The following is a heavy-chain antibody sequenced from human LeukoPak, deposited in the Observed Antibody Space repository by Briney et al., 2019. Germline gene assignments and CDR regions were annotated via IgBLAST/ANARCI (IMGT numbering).Heavy chain of an antibody. Sequence: ASVKVSCKVSGYTLTELSMHWVRQAPGKGLEWMGGFDPEDGETIYAQKFQGRLTMTEDTSTDTAYMELSSLRSEDTAVYYCATAGYSYGKRDFDYWGQGTLVTVSS. D-gene: IGHD5-18*01. CDR3: ATAGYSYGKRDFDY. V-gene: IGHV1-24*01. J-gene: IGHJ4*02. CDR2: FDPEDGET. CDR1: GYTLTELS.